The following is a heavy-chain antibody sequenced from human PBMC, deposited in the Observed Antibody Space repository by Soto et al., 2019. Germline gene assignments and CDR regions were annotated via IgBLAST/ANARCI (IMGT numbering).Heavy chain of an antibody. CDR3: AREARGYSYGYSRSYGMDV. CDR2: INPSGGST. J-gene: IGHJ6*02. CDR1: GYTFTSYY. V-gene: IGHV1-46*01. D-gene: IGHD5-18*01. Sequence: QVQLVQSGAEVKKPGASVKVSCKASGYTFTSYYMHWVRQAPGQGLEWMGIINPSGGSTSYAQKFQGRVTMTRDTSTSTVYMELSSLRSEDTAVYYCAREARGYSYGYSRSYGMDVWGQGTTVTVSS.